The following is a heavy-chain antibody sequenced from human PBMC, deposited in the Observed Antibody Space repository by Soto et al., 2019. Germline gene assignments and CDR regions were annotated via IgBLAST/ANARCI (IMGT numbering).Heavy chain of an antibody. CDR1: GDSVSSSSVT. V-gene: IGHV6-1*01. CDR2: TYYRSKWYN. D-gene: IGHD5-12*01. Sequence: QVQLQQSEPGLVKPSQTLSLTCAISGDSVSSSSVTWNWIRQSPSRGLEWLGRTYYRSKWYNDYAESLISRITINPDPSQNQFHLPLDSVTPEGPAVYYCVRLSGNSWFDFWGQGTLVTVSS. CDR3: VRLSGNSWFDF. J-gene: IGHJ5*01.